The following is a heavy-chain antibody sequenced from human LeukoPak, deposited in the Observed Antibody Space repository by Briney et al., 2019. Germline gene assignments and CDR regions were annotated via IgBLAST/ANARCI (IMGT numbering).Heavy chain of an antibody. CDR2: ISYDGTNK. V-gene: IGHV3-30-3*01. J-gene: IGHJ4*02. CDR1: GFTFTNYA. CDR3: ARGFVLGAAKNYFDS. D-gene: IGHD2-21*02. Sequence: SGESLRLSCAASGFTFTNYALHWARQAPGKGLEWVAVISYDGTNKYYADSVKGRFTISRDNSKNTLSLQMNSLRAEDTALYYCARGFVLGAAKNYFDSWGQGALVTVSS.